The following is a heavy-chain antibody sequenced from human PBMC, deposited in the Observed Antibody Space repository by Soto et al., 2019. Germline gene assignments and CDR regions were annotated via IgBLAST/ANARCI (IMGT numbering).Heavy chain of an antibody. J-gene: IGHJ4*02. Sequence: QVQLVQSGAEVKKPGASVKVSCKASGYTFASYGISWVRQAPGQGLEWMGWITGHNGNTNYPQKFQGRVTMTTDTSTSTAYMELRRLRSDDTALYYCARVVITRYGVFDYWGQGTLVSVSS. CDR3: ARVVITRYGVFDY. V-gene: IGHV1-18*01. CDR1: GYTFASYG. CDR2: ITGHNGNT. D-gene: IGHD3-16*01.